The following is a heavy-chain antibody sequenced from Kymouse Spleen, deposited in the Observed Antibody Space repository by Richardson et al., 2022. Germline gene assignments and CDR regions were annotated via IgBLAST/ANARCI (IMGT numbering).Heavy chain of an antibody. CDR2: ISSSSSYI. CDR3: ARRGIAAAGRAFDI. D-gene: IGHD6-13*01. J-gene: IGHJ3*02. Sequence: EVQLVESGGGLVKPGGSLRLSCAASGFTFSSYSMNWVRQAPGKGLEWVSSISSSSSYIYYADSVKGRFTISRDNAKNSLYLQMNSLRAEDTAVYYCARRGIAAAGRAFDIWGQGTMVTVSS. V-gene: IGHV3-21*03. CDR1: GFTFSSYS.